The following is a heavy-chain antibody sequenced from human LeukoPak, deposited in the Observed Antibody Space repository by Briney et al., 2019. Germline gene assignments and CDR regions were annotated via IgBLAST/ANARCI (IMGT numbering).Heavy chain of an antibody. Sequence: PGGSLRLSCEASGFTFSSNWMHWVRQVPGKGLVWVSLINPSGSFTTYADSVKGRFTISRDNAKNTVYLQMSSLRAEDTAVYYCARDWYHAIDYWGQGTLVTVSS. CDR3: ARDWYHAIDY. J-gene: IGHJ4*02. V-gene: IGHV3-74*01. D-gene: IGHD2-2*01. CDR2: INPSGSFT. CDR1: GFTFSSNW.